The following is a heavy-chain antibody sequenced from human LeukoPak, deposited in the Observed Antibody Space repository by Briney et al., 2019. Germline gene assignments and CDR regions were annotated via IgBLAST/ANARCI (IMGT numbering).Heavy chain of an antibody. V-gene: IGHV1-2*06. Sequence: GASVKVSCKASGYTFTGYYMHWVRQAPGQGLEWMGRINPNSGGTDYAQKFQGRVTMTRDTSISTAYMELSRLRSDDTAVYYCARAQYSSGWYSLYYYYYGMDVWGQGTTVTVSS. J-gene: IGHJ6*02. CDR1: GYTFTGYY. CDR3: ARAQYSSGWYSLYYYYYGMDV. D-gene: IGHD6-19*01. CDR2: INPNSGGT.